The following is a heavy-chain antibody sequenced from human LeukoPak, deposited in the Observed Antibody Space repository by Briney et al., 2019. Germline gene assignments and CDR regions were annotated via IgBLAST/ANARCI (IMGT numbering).Heavy chain of an antibody. CDR1: GYTFSSFG. CDR2: ISTYNGNT. CDR3: ARDNDSRDPPHFDY. D-gene: IGHD3-16*01. Sequence: GASVKVSCKASGYTFSSFGISWVRQAPGQGLEWMGWISTYNGNTNYAQKFQGRVTMTTDTSTRTAYMELSSLRSEDTAVYYCARDNDSRDPPHFDYWGQGTLVTVSS. V-gene: IGHV1-18*01. J-gene: IGHJ4*02.